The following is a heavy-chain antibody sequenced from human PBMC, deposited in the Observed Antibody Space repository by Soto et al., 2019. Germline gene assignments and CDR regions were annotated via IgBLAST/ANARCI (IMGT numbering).Heavy chain of an antibody. V-gene: IGHV3-21*01. CDR3: ARAYGDYYYFDW. CDR1: GFSFSSYT. J-gene: IGHJ4*02. D-gene: IGHD4-17*01. CDR2: INSISNYI. Sequence: GGSLRLSCAASGFSFSSYTMTWVRQAPGKGLDWVSSINSISNYIYYADSVKGRFTISRGNAKNSLYLQMNALRDDDTAVYYCARAYGDYYYFDWWGQGTLVTVSS.